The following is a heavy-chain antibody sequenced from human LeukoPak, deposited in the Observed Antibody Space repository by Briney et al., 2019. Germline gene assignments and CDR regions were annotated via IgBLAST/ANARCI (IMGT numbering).Heavy chain of an antibody. V-gene: IGHV4-34*01. Sequence: PSETLSLTCAVCGGSFSGYYWGWIRQPPGKGLEWIGEINHSGSTNYNPSLKSRVTISVDTSKNQFSLKLSSVTAADTAVYYCARGTWIQLWLWGQGTLVTVSS. CDR1: GGSFSGYY. D-gene: IGHD5-18*01. CDR2: INHSGST. J-gene: IGHJ4*02. CDR3: ARGTWIQLWL.